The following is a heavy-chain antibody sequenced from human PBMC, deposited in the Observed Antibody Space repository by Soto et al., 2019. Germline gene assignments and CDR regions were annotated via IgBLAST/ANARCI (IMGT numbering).Heavy chain of an antibody. Sequence: PSETLSLTCTVSGGSISSSSYYWGWIRQPPGKGLEWIGSIYYSGSTYYNPSLKSRVTISVDTSKNQFSLKLSSVTAADTAVYYCARATLGYCISTSCPGWFDPWGQGTLVTVS. CDR3: ARATLGYCISTSCPGWFDP. D-gene: IGHD2-2*01. CDR2: IYYSGST. J-gene: IGHJ5*02. V-gene: IGHV4-39*01. CDR1: GGSISSSSYY.